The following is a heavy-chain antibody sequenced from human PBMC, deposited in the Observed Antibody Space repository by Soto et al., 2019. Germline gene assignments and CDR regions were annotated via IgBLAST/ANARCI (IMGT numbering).Heavy chain of an antibody. D-gene: IGHD6-19*01. J-gene: IGHJ4*02. CDR2: IYYSGST. V-gene: IGHV4-39*01. CDR3: ARQQWLATELDC. Sequence: SETLSLTCTVSGGSISSSTYYWGWIRQPPGKGLEWIGNIYYSGSTYYNPSLKGRVTISVDTSKNQFFLNLSSVTAADTAIYYCARQQWLATELDCWGQGTLVTVSS. CDR1: GGSISSSTYY.